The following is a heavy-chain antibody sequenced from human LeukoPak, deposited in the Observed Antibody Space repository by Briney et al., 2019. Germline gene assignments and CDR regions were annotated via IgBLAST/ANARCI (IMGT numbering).Heavy chain of an antibody. Sequence: AGVSLRLSCGASGFTLSTYTMNWVRQAPWKGLQWFSYISSSSGTIYYADSVKGRFTISRDNAKNSLYLQMNSLRDEDTAVYYCAREYSSSSGRAFDIWGQGTMVTVSS. CDR2: ISSSSGTI. CDR1: GFTLSTYT. CDR3: AREYSSSSGRAFDI. V-gene: IGHV3-48*02. J-gene: IGHJ3*02. D-gene: IGHD6-6*01.